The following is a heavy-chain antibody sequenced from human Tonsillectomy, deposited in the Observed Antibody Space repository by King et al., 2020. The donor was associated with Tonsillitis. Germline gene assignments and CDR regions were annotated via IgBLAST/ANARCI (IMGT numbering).Heavy chain of an antibody. CDR3: ARDGGEYYFDY. D-gene: IGHD3-10*01. J-gene: IGHJ4*02. Sequence: VQLVESGGGVVQPGRSLRLSCAASGFTFSSYALHWVRQATGKGLEWVAVISYDGSNKYYADSVKGQFTISRDNSKNTLYLQMNSLRAEDTAVYYCARDGGEYYFDYWGQGTLVTVSS. CDR1: GFTFSSYA. CDR2: ISYDGSNK. V-gene: IGHV3-30-3*01.